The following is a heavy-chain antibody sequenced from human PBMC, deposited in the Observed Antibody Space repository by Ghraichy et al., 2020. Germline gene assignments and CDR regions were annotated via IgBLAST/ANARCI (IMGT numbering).Heavy chain of an antibody. V-gene: IGHV1-8*01. J-gene: IGHJ6*02. Sequence: ASVKVSCKASGYTFTSYDINWVRQATGQGLEWMGWMNPNSGNTGYVQKFQGRVTMTRNTSISTAYMELSSLRSEDTAVYYCARRNVLRFLEWLLPGYYYYGMDVWGQGTTVTVSS. D-gene: IGHD3-3*01. CDR2: MNPNSGNT. CDR1: GYTFTSYD. CDR3: ARRNVLRFLEWLLPGYYYYGMDV.